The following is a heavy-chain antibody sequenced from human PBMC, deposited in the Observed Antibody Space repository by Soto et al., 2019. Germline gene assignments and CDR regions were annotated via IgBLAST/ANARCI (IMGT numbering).Heavy chain of an antibody. V-gene: IGHV5-51*01. Sequence: PRGSLKISCWGSGFGFTSYWIAWVRQMPGKGLEWMGVIYPGDSDTRYSASFQGQVTISVDKSISTAYLQWSSLKASDTAMYYCVRREHAGMAGPSDYWGQGTMVTVSS. CDR2: IYPGDSDT. CDR1: GFGFTSYW. CDR3: VRREHAGMAGPSDY. D-gene: IGHD6-13*01. J-gene: IGHJ4*02.